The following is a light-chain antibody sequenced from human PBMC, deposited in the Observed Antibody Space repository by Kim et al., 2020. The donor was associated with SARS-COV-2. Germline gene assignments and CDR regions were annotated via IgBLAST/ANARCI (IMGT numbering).Light chain of an antibody. CDR3: QQYDISPVYT. V-gene: IGKV3-20*01. J-gene: IGKJ2*01. Sequence: EIVVTQSPGTLSLSPGERAALSCRASQSVRNNYLAWYQQKPGQAPRLLIYGASIRATGIPDRFSGSGSGTDFTLTISRLEPEDFGVYYCQQYDISPVYTFGQGTKLEI. CDR2: GAS. CDR1: QSVRNNY.